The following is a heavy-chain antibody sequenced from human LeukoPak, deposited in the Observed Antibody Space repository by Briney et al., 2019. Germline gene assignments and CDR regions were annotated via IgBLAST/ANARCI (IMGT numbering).Heavy chain of an antibody. CDR3: ARAQGGRNGNLYHWYFDL. V-gene: IGHV3-23*01. D-gene: IGHD3-16*01. Sequence: QPGGSLRLSCAASGFTLNNYAMSWVRQAPGKGLEWVSAISGSGGSTYYADSVKGRFTISRDNSKNTLYLQMNSLRAEDTAVYFCARAQGGRNGNLYHWYFDLWGRGTLVTVSS. CDR2: ISGSGGST. J-gene: IGHJ2*01. CDR1: GFTLNNYA.